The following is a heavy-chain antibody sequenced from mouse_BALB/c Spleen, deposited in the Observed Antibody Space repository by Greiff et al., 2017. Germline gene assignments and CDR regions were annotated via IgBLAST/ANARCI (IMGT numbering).Heavy chain of an antibody. J-gene: IGHJ2*01. CDR3: ARDDGNYALDY. CDR1: GFTFSDYG. D-gene: IGHD2-1*01. Sequence: EVQGVESGGGLVQPGGSRKLSCAASGFTFSDYGMAWVRQAPGKGPEWVAFISNLAYSIYYADTVTGRFTISRENAKNTLYLEMSSLRSEDTAMYYCARDDGNYALDYWGQGTTLTVSS. CDR2: ISNLAYSI. V-gene: IGHV5-15*02.